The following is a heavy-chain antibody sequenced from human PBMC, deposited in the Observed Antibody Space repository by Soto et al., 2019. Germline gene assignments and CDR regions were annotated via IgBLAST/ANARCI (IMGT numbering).Heavy chain of an antibody. CDR2: MNPNSGNT. D-gene: IGHD3-22*01. CDR3: ARGRYYYDSSGLDY. J-gene: IGHJ4*02. CDR1: GYNFTSYD. Sequence: QVQLVQSGAEVKKPGASVKVSCKDSGYNFTSYDINWVRQATGQGLEWMGWMNPNSGNTGYAQKFQGRVTMTRNTYISTAYMERSSLRSEDTVVYYCARGRYYYDSSGLDYWGQGTLVTVSS. V-gene: IGHV1-8*01.